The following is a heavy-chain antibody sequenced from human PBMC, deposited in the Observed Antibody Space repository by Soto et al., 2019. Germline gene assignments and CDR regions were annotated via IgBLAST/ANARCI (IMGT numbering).Heavy chain of an antibody. CDR1: GFTFSSYA. Sequence: GGSLRLSCAASGFTFSSYAMSWVRQAPGKGLEWVSAISGSGGSTYYADSVKGRFTISRDNSKNTLYLQMNSLRAEDTAVYYCARSGIGYGDYEEDDAFDIWGQGTMVTVSS. D-gene: IGHD4-17*01. CDR3: ARSGIGYGDYEEDDAFDI. V-gene: IGHV3-23*01. J-gene: IGHJ3*02. CDR2: ISGSGGST.